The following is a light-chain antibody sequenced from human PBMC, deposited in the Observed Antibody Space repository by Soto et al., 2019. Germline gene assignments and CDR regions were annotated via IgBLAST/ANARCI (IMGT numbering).Light chain of an antibody. CDR3: CSYRSSRTWV. J-gene: IGLJ3*02. CDR1: SSDIGSYNY. CDR2: EVT. V-gene: IGLV2-14*01. Sequence: QSALTQPASVSGSPGQSITISRTGTSSDIGSYNYVSWYQQCPGKAPRLLIYEVTNRPSGVSNRFSGSKSGNTASLTISGLQAEDDADYYCCSYRSSRTWVFGGGTKVTVL.